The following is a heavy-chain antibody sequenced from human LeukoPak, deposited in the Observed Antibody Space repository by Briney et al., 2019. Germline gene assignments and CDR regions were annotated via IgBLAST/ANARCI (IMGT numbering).Heavy chain of an antibody. Sequence: PGGSLTLSCAASGFTVSTKYMNWVRQAPGKGLEWVSSISSSSSYIYYADSVKGRFTISRDNAKNSLYLQMNNLRAEDTAVYYCARGSDMDVWGKGTTVTVSS. CDR3: ARGSDMDV. CDR1: GFTVSTKY. CDR2: ISSSSSYI. J-gene: IGHJ6*03. V-gene: IGHV3-21*01.